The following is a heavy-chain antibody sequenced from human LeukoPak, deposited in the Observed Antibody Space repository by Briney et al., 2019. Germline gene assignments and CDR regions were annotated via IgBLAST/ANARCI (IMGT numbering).Heavy chain of an antibody. V-gene: IGHV4-59*01. Sequence: SETLSLTCIVSGGSISSYYWSWIRQPPGKGLEWIGYIYYSGSTNYNPSLKSRVTLSVGTSKNQFSLKLSSVTAADTAVYYCARAYSGSYYVAEYFQHWGQGTLVTVSS. D-gene: IGHD1-26*01. CDR1: GGSISSYY. CDR3: ARAYSGSYYVAEYFQH. CDR2: IYYSGST. J-gene: IGHJ1*01.